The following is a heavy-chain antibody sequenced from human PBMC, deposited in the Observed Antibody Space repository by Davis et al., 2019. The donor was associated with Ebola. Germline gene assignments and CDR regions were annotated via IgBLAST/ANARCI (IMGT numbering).Heavy chain of an antibody. D-gene: IGHD3-3*01. CDR3: ARDPPDFWSGYYTYYYYGMDV. CDR1: GFTFSSYS. CDR2: ISSSSSTI. Sequence: PGGSLRLSCAASGFTFSSYSMNWVRQAPGKGLEWVSYISSSSSTIYYADSVKGRFTISRDNAKNSLYLQMNSLRDEDTAVYYCARDPPDFWSGYYTYYYYGMDVWGQGTTVTVSS. J-gene: IGHJ6*02. V-gene: IGHV3-48*02.